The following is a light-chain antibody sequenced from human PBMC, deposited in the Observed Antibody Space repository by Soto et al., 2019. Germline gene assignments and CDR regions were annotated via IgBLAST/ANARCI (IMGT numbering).Light chain of an antibody. Sequence: EIVVTQSPDTLALSPGEGAALSCRASQSVSSNYLAWYQPRPGQAPRLLIYAASNRASGIPDRFTGSGSGTDFTLTISRLEPEDFAVYYCHQYGSSPATFGQGTKLEIK. CDR2: AAS. V-gene: IGKV3-20*01. J-gene: IGKJ1*01. CDR3: HQYGSSPAT. CDR1: QSVSSNY.